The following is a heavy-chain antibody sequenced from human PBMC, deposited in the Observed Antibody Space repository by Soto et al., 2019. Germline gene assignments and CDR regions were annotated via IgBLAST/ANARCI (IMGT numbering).Heavy chain of an antibody. J-gene: IGHJ6*02. CDR2: MNPNSGNT. Sequence: ASVKVSCKAYGYTFVDYDINWVRQATGQGLEWMGWMNPNSGNTGYAQKFQGRVTMTRNTSISTAYMELSSLRSEDTAVYYCARAYSSSWGPYYYYGMDVWGQGTTVTVSS. CDR3: ARAYSSSWGPYYYYGMDV. D-gene: IGHD6-6*01. V-gene: IGHV1-8*02. CDR1: GYTFVDYD.